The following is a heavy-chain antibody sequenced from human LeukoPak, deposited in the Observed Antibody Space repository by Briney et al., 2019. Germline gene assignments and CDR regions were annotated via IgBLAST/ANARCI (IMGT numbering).Heavy chain of an antibody. V-gene: IGHV3-30*18. CDR2: TSFDGSKQ. D-gene: IGHD3-9*01. CDR3: AKGIRDFSWLPSFDW. CDR1: GFTFSTYG. J-gene: IGHJ4*02. Sequence: GRSLRLSCAASGFTFSTYGMHWVRQAPGKGLGWVAVTSFDGSKQYYADSVKGRFTISRDNFKSTLFLQMNSLTAEDTAVYYCAKGIRDFSWLPSFDWWGQGIQVTVSS.